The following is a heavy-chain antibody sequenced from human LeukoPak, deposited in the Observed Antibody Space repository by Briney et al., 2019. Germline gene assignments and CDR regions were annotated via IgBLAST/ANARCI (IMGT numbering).Heavy chain of an antibody. CDR2: INVGNGNT. J-gene: IGHJ4*02. V-gene: IGHV1-3*01. CDR3: ARDRHYGENYFDY. Sequence: GASVTVSCKASGYTFTSYAIHWVRQAPGQRLEWMGWINVGNGNTKYSQKFQGRVTITRDTSASTAYMELNSLRSEDTAVYYCARDRHYGENYFDYWGQGTLVTVSS. CDR1: GYTFTSYA. D-gene: IGHD4-17*01.